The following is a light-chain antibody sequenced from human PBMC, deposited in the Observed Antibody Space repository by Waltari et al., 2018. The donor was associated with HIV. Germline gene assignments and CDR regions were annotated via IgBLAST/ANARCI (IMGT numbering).Light chain of an antibody. Sequence: QSVLTQPPSASATPGQRVTISCSGTRPNIGSNFVFWYQQLPGPAPKLLMYKNKNRFAGVPDRFSGSKSGTSASLAISGLRSEDEAVYYCAAWDDSLRGHVVFGGGTNLTV. CDR2: KNK. V-gene: IGLV1-47*01. CDR3: AAWDDSLRGHVV. CDR1: RPNIGSNF. J-gene: IGLJ2*01.